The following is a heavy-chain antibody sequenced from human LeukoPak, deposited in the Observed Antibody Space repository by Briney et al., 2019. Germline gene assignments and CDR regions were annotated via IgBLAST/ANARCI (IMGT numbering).Heavy chain of an antibody. V-gene: IGHV3-7*03. CDR2: IRQDESEK. D-gene: IGHD6-13*01. CDR3: ARGTYSGTWANWFDP. CDR1: GFTFSTYW. Sequence: GGSPRLSCVGSGFTFSTYWMNWVRQAPGKGLEWVASIRQDESEKYYVDSVKGRFTISRDNAKKSVYLQMNSLRAEDTAVYYCARGTYSGTWANWFDPWGQGTLVTVSS. J-gene: IGHJ5*02.